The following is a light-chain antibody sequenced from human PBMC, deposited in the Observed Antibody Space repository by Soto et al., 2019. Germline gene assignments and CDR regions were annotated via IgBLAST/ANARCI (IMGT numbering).Light chain of an antibody. CDR3: CSYAGSYSYV. Sequence: LTQPRSVSGSPGQSVTISCTGTSSDVGGYNYVSWYQQHPGKAPKLMIYDVSKRPSGVPDRFSGSKSGNTASLTISGLQAEDEADYYCCSYAGSYSYVFGTGTQLTVL. CDR2: DVS. J-gene: IGLJ1*01. V-gene: IGLV2-11*01. CDR1: SSDVGGYNY.